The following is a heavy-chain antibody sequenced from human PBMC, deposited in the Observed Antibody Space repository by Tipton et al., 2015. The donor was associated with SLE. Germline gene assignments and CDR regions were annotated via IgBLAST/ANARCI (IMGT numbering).Heavy chain of an antibody. J-gene: IGHJ3*02. CDR1: GFTFDDYA. CDR2: ISWNSGSI. V-gene: IGHV3-9*01. CDR3: AREWELRGAFDI. Sequence: SLRLSCAASGFTFDDYAMHWVRQAPGKGLEWVSGISWNSGSIGYADSVKGRFTISRDNAKNSLYLQMNSLRAEDTAVYYCAREWELRGAFDIWGQGTMVTVSS. D-gene: IGHD1-26*01.